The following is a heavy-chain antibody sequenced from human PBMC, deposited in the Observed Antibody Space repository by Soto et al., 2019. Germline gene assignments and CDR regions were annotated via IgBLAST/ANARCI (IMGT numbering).Heavy chain of an antibody. CDR1: GGSISSYY. D-gene: IGHD5-18*01. CDR2: IYYSGTT. CDR3: ARRYGYSFDY. Sequence: QVQLQESGPGLVKPSETLSLTCTVSGGSISSYYWSWIRQPPGKGLEWIGYIYYSGTTNYNPSLKSRVTTSVDTSKNQLSLKLSSGSDADTSVYYCARRYGYSFDYWGQGTLVTVSS. J-gene: IGHJ4*02. V-gene: IGHV4-59*08.